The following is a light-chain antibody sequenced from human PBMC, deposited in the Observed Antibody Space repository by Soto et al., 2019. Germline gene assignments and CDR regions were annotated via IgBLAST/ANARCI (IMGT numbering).Light chain of an antibody. Sequence: QSVLTQPASVSGSPGQSIAISCTGTSSDVGGYNFFSWYQQHPGKTPNLMIYDVSNRPSGVSNRFSGSKSGNTASLTISGLQAEDEADYYCCSYAGSSTLVFGGGTKLTVL. V-gene: IGLV2-23*02. CDR2: DVS. CDR1: SSDVGGYNF. J-gene: IGLJ2*01. CDR3: CSYAGSSTLV.